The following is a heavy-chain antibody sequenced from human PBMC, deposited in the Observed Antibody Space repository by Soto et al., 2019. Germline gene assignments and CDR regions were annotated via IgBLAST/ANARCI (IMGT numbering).Heavy chain of an antibody. D-gene: IGHD3-3*02. CDR1: GGTFSSYA. J-gene: IGHJ6*02. Sequence: QVQLVQSGAEVKKPGSSVKVSCTSSGGTFSSYAYSWVRQAPGHGLEWMGGIIPVFGTATYAKNFQGRLTITADESTRTAYMELSSLRSEDTAVYYCARSHSVLAYFYYGMDVWGQGTTVTVSS. V-gene: IGHV1-69*01. CDR2: IIPVFGTA. CDR3: ARSHSVLAYFYYGMDV.